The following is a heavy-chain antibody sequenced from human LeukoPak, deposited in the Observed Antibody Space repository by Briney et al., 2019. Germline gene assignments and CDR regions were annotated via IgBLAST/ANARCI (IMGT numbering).Heavy chain of an antibody. CDR3: ARDAHSGYNSEGDWFDP. J-gene: IGHJ5*02. Sequence: GGSLRLSCATSGFNFRDYSMNWVRQAPGRGLEWVSSISASSRYIFYADSVKGRFTISRDNSNNSLYLQMNSLRAEDTAVYYCARDAHSGYNSEGDWFDPWGQGTLVTVSS. V-gene: IGHV3-21*01. CDR2: ISASSRYI. D-gene: IGHD5-12*01. CDR1: GFNFRDYS.